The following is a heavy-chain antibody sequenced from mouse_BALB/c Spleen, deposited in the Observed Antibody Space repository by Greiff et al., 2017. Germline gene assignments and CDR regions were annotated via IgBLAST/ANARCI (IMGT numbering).Heavy chain of an antibody. Sequence: EVQVVESGGGLVKPGGSLKLSCAASGFTFSSYTMSWVRQTPEKRLEWVATISSGGSYTYYPDSVKGRFTISRDNAKNTLYLQMSSLKSEDTAMYYCTRDGVVEGDFDYWGQGTTLTVSS. CDR2: ISSGGSYT. CDR1: GFTFSSYT. J-gene: IGHJ2*01. CDR3: TRDGVVEGDFDY. V-gene: IGHV5-6-4*01. D-gene: IGHD1-1*01.